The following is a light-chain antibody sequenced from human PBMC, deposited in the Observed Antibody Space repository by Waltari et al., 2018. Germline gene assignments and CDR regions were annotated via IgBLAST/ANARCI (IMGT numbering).Light chain of an antibody. CDR2: DAS. CDR1: QSIRTY. J-gene: IGKJ2*01. CDR3: QQRSIWPYT. V-gene: IGKV3-11*01. Sequence: EIVLTQSPATLPLSPGETATLSCRASQSIRTYLAWYQQKPGQAPRLLLFDASCRATGIPARFRGTGSGTDFTLTVSDLEPEDFGIYYCQQRSIWPYTFGQGTRLEIK.